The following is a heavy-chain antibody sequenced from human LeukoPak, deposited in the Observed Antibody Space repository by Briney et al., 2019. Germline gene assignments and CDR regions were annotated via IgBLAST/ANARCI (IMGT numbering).Heavy chain of an antibody. V-gene: IGHV3-48*03. CDR1: GFILSSYE. CDR3: ARAITMVRGVISWFDP. Sequence: GGSLRLSCAASGFILSSYEMNWVRQAPGKGLEWVSYISSSGSTIYYADSVKGRFTISRDNAKNSLYLQMNSLRAEDTAVYYCARAITMVRGVISWFDPWGQGTLVTVSS. CDR2: ISSSGSTI. D-gene: IGHD3-10*01. J-gene: IGHJ5*02.